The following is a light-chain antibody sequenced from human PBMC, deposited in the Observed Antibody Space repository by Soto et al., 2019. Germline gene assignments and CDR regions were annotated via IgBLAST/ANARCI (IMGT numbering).Light chain of an antibody. Sequence: QSALTQHPSASGSPGQSVTISCTGTSSDVGGSNYVSWYQQHPGKAPKLMIYEVNKRPSGVPDRFSGSKSGNTASLTVSGLQTDDEADYYCSSSADSNNFYVFGTGTKLTVL. V-gene: IGLV2-8*01. CDR1: SSDVGGSNY. J-gene: IGLJ1*01. CDR2: EVN. CDR3: SSSADSNNFYV.